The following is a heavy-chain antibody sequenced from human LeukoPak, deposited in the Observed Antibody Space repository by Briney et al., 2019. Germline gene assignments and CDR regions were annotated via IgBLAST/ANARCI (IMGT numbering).Heavy chain of an antibody. D-gene: IGHD3-3*01. V-gene: IGHV1-46*01. CDR1: GYTFTSYY. CDR2: INPSGGST. Sequence: ASVKVSCKASGYTFTSYYMHWVRQAPGQGLEWMGIINPSGGSTSYAQKFQGRVTMTRDTSTSTVYMELSSLRSEDTAVYYCAKDPSRYDFWSGYPEYYFDYWGQGTLVTVSS. J-gene: IGHJ4*02. CDR3: AKDPSRYDFWSGYPEYYFDY.